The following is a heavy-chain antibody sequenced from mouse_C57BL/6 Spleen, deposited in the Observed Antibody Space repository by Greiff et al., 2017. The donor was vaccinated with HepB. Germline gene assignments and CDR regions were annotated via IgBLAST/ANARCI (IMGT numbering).Heavy chain of an antibody. CDR1: GFTFSDYG. Sequence: EVKLVESGGGLVKPGGSLKLSCAASGFTFSDYGMHWVRQAPEKGLEWVAYISSGSSTIYYADTVKGRFTISRDNAKNTLFLQMTSLRSEDTALYYCARLGYDGYYYAMDYWGQGTSVTVSS. J-gene: IGHJ4*01. D-gene: IGHD2-3*01. CDR2: ISSGSSTI. V-gene: IGHV5-17*01. CDR3: ARLGYDGYYYAMDY.